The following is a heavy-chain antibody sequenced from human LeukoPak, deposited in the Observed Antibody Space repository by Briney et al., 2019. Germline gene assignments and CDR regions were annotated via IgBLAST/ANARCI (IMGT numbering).Heavy chain of an antibody. Sequence: ASVKVSCKVSGYTLTELSMHWVRQAPGKGLEWMGGFDPEDGETIYAQKFQGRVTMTEDTSTDTAYMELSSLRSEDTAVYYCAGSGYSYGYFDYWGQGTLVTVSS. D-gene: IGHD5-18*01. V-gene: IGHV1-24*01. J-gene: IGHJ4*02. CDR1: GYTLTELS. CDR2: FDPEDGET. CDR3: AGSGYSYGYFDY.